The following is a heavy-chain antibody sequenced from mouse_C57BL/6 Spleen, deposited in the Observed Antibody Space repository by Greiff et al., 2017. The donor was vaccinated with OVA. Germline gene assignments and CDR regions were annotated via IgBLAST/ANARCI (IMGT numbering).Heavy chain of an antibody. Sequence: EVKLLESGPGLVKPSHSLSLTCSVTGYSITSGYYWNWIRQFPGNKLEWMGYIRYDGSNNYNPSLKNRLSITRDTSKNQFYLELNAVTTEDTATNYCVSNLLAYWGQGTLVTVSA. D-gene: IGHD2-5*01. V-gene: IGHV3-6*01. CDR3: VSNLLAY. CDR1: GYSITSGYY. J-gene: IGHJ3*01. CDR2: IRYDGSN.